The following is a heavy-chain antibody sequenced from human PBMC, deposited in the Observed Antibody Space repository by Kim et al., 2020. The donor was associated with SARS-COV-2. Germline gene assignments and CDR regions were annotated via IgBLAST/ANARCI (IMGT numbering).Heavy chain of an antibody. CDR3: ARDATGGSNSGFGY. J-gene: IGHJ4*02. D-gene: IGHD3-10*01. V-gene: IGHV3-21*01. Sequence: DSVKGRFTIAIDNAKNSLYLQMNSLRAEDTAVYYCARDATGGSNSGFGYWGQGTLVTVSS.